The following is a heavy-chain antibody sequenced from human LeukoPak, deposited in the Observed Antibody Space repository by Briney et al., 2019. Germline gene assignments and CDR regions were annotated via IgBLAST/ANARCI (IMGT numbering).Heavy chain of an antibody. CDR3: ARDLDYYDSSGYSGSGYTY. Sequence: ASVKVSCKASGYTFTSYGISWVRQAPGEGPEWMGWISAYNGNTNYAQKLQGRVTMTTDTSTSTAYMELRSLRSDDTAVYYCARDLDYYDSSGYSGSGYTYWGQGTLVTVSS. CDR1: GYTFTSYG. CDR2: ISAYNGNT. D-gene: IGHD3-22*01. V-gene: IGHV1-18*01. J-gene: IGHJ4*02.